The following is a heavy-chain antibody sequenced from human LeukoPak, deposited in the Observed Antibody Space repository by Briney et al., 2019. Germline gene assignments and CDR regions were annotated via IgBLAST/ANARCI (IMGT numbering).Heavy chain of an antibody. CDR3: AKGSTDAFDI. J-gene: IGHJ3*02. CDR2: ISWNSGSI. D-gene: IGHD2-2*01. V-gene: IGHV3-9*03. CDR1: GFTFDDYA. Sequence: GRSLRLSCAASGFTFDDYAMHWVRQAPGKGLEWVSGISWNSGSIGYADSVKGRFTISRDNAKNSLYLQMNSLRAEDMALYYCAKGSTDAFDIWGQGTMVTVSS.